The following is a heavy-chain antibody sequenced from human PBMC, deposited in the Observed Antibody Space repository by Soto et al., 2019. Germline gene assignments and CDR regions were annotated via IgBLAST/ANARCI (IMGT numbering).Heavy chain of an antibody. CDR1: GFTFSSYS. CDR2: ISSSSSTI. D-gene: IGHD5-18*01. Sequence: SLRLSCAASGFTFSSYSMNWVRQAPGKGLEWVSCISSSSSTIYYADSVKGRFTISRDNAKNSLYLQMNSLRDEDTAVYYCARDRNTAMEPHDAFDIWGQGTMVTVSS. J-gene: IGHJ3*02. V-gene: IGHV3-48*02. CDR3: ARDRNTAMEPHDAFDI.